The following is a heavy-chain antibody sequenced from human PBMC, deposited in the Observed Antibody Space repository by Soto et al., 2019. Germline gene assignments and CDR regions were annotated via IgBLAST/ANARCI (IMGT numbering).Heavy chain of an antibody. V-gene: IGHV1-69*13. D-gene: IGHD5-12*01. CDR1: GGTFSSYA. CDR3: ARGHDRDGYNSYRY. CDR2: IIPIFGTA. Sequence: GASVKVSCKASGGTFSSYAISWVRQAPGQGLEWMGGIIPIFGTANYAQKFQGRVTITADESTSTAYMELSSLRSEDTAVYYCARGHDRDGYNSYRYWGQGTLVTVSS. J-gene: IGHJ4*02.